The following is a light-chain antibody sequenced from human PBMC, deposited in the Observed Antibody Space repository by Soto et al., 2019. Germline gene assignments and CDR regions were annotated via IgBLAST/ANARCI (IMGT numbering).Light chain of an antibody. CDR1: SSNIGAGFD. CDR2: GNS. Sequence: QSVLTQPPSVSGAPGQRVTISCTGSSSNIGAGFDVHWYHQIAGTAPKLLIYGNSNRPSGVPDRFSGSKSGTSASLAINGLQAEDEADYYCSSYTSKSSLIFGGGTKLTVL. CDR3: SSYTSKSSLI. V-gene: IGLV1-40*01. J-gene: IGLJ2*01.